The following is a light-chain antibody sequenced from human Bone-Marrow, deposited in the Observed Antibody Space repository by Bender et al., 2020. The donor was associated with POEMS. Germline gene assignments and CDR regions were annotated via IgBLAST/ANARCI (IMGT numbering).Light chain of an antibody. V-gene: IGLV2-14*02. CDR1: SSDVGSYNL. J-gene: IGLJ3*02. CDR3: QSYDNSLGGWV. CDR2: EGS. Sequence: QSALTQPASVSGSPGQSITISCTGTSSDVGSYNLVSWYQHHPAKAPKLMIYEGSKRPSGVPDRFSGSKSGTSASLAITGLQAEDEGDYYCQSYDNSLGGWVFGGGTKLTVL.